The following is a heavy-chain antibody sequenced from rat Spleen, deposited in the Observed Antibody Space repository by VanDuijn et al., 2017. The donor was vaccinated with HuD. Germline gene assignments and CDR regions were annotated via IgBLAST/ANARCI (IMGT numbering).Heavy chain of an antibody. D-gene: IGHD1-11*01. CDR2: ISYGDSSGHSYT. CDR1: GFTFSDYG. V-gene: IGHV5-29*01. J-gene: IGHJ2*01. Sequence: EVQLVESVGGLVQPGKSLKLSCAASGFTFSDYGMAWVRQAPTKGLEWVATISYGDSSGHSYTYYRDSVKGRFTNSRDNAKSTLSLKMASLRADDTATYYRAKWHEGKTDYFDYRGQGVMVTGSS. CDR3: AKWHEGKTDYFDY.